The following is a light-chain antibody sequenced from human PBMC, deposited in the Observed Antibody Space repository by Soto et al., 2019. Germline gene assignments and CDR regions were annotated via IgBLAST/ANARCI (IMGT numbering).Light chain of an antibody. V-gene: IGKV3-15*01. CDR1: QSVSSN. Sequence: EIVMTQSPATLSVSPGERATLSCRASQSVSSNLAWYQQKPGQAPRLLIYGASTRATSIPARFSGSRYGTEFTSTIISLESEDFAVYYCQQYNNWPPLTFGGGTKVEIK. J-gene: IGKJ4*01. CDR2: GAS. CDR3: QQYNNWPPLT.